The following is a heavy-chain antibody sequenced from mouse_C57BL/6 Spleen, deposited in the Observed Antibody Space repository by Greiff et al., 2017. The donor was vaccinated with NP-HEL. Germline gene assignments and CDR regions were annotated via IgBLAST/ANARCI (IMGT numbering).Heavy chain of an antibody. D-gene: IGHD1-1*01. CDR3: AREGNYGSHYYAMDY. CDR2: INYDGSST. J-gene: IGHJ4*01. CDR1: GFTFSDYY. Sequence: EVQRVESEGGLVQPGSSMKLSCTASGFTFSDYYMAWVRQVPEKGLEWVANINYDGSSTYYLDSLKSRFIISRDNAKNILYLQMSSLKSEDTATYYCAREGNYGSHYYAMDYWGQGTSVTVSS. V-gene: IGHV5-16*01.